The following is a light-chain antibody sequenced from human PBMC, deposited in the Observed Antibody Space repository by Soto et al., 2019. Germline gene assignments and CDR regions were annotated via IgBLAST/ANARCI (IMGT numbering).Light chain of an antibody. CDR2: EVV. V-gene: IGLV2-8*01. CDR1: KNDIGVYDF. CDR3: QSSDSSVSGVV. J-gene: IGLJ2*01. Sequence: QSALTQPPSASGSPGQSVTISCTGTKNDIGVYDFVSWYQHHPGKAPRLIIYEVVRRPSGVPDRFSGSKSGNTASLTVSGLHAAEEADYYCQSSDSSVSGVVFGGGTKVTVL.